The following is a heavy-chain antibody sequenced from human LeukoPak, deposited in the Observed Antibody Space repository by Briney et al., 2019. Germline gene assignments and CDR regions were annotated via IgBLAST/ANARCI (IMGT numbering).Heavy chain of an antibody. V-gene: IGHV6-1*01. Sequence: SQTLSLTCASSGDSVSSNSAAWNSIRQSPSRGLEWLGRTYYRSKWYNEYEVSVKSRITINPDPSNNQFSQQLDSVPPEDTAVYYCARDLGGRNDYWGEGSLDTVSS. CDR1: GDSVSSNSAA. D-gene: IGHD4-23*01. CDR2: TYYRSKWYN. CDR3: ARDLGGRNDY. J-gene: IGHJ4*02.